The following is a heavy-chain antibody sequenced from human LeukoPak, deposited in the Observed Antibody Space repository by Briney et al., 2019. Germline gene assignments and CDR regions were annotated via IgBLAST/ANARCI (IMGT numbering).Heavy chain of an antibody. Sequence: SETLSLTCTVSGYSISSGYFWGWIRQPPGKGLEWIGSIYHNGNSYYNPSLKSRVTISVDTSKNQFSLKLRSVTAADTAVYYCAREEAVPPGGGDYWGQGTLVTVSS. D-gene: IGHD1-14*01. V-gene: IGHV4-38-2*02. CDR3: AREEAVPPGGGDY. J-gene: IGHJ4*02. CDR1: GYSISSGYF. CDR2: IYHNGNS.